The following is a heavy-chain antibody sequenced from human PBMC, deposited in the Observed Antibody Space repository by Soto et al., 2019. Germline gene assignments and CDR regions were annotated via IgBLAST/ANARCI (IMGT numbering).Heavy chain of an antibody. CDR3: ARDGVRFLEWLLSKARDYYFYGMDV. CDR1: GYTFSSNE. J-gene: IGHJ6*02. D-gene: IGHD3-3*01. Sequence: GGSLRLSCAASGYTFSSNEMNWVRQAPGKGLEWVSYISSSGTTIYYADSVKGRFTISRDNAKNSLYLQMNSLRAEDTAVYYCARDGVRFLEWLLSKARDYYFYGMDVWGQGTTVTVSS. CDR2: ISSSGTTI. V-gene: IGHV3-48*03.